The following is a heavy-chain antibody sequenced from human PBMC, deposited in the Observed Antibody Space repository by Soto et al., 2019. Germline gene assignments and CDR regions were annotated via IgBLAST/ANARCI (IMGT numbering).Heavy chain of an antibody. V-gene: IGHV4-30-4*01. J-gene: IGHJ4*02. CDR3: ASAVRGSYYDY. CDR1: GGSISSGDYY. D-gene: IGHD1-26*01. Sequence: QVQLQESGPGLVKPSQTLSLTCTVSGGSISSGDYYWSWIRQPPGKGLEWIGYVFYSGTTYYNPSLKCRITISVDTSKNQFSLKLSSLTAAGTAVYYCASAVRGSYYDYWGQGTLVTVSS. CDR2: VFYSGTT.